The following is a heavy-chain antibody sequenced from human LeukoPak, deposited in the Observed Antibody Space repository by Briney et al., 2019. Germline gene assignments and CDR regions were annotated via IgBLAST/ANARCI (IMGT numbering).Heavy chain of an antibody. CDR1: GGSFSGYY. CDR3: ARVGYGSGSRVDY. D-gene: IGHD3-10*01. V-gene: IGHV4-34*01. J-gene: IGHJ4*02. Sequence: SQTLSLTCAVYGGSFSGYYWSWIRQPPGKGLEWIGEINHSGSTNYNPSLKSRVTISVDTSKNQLSLKLSSVTAADTAVYYCARVGYGSGSRVDYWGQGTLVTVSS. CDR2: INHSGST.